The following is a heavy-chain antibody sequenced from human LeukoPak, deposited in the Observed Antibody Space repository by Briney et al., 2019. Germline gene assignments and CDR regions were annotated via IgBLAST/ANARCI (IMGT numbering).Heavy chain of an antibody. CDR3: ARDEADFGGAQGGY. V-gene: IGHV1-3*01. CDR1: GYTFTSYA. Sequence: ASVKVSCKASGYTFTSYAMHWVRQAPGQRLEWMGWINAGNGNTKYSQKFQGRVTITRDTSTSTAYMELRSLRSDDTAVYYCARDEADFGGAQGGYWGQGTLVTVSS. J-gene: IGHJ4*02. CDR2: INAGNGNT. D-gene: IGHD3-3*01.